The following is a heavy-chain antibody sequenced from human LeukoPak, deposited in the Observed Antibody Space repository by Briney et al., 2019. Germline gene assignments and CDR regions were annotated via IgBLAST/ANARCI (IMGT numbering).Heavy chain of an antibody. J-gene: IGHJ4*02. Sequence: TSETLSLTCTVSGGSISSYYWSWIRQPPGKGLEWIGYIYYSGSTNYNPSLKSRVTISVDTSKNQFSLKLSSVTAADTAVYYCAREYYYDSSGCFDYWGQGTLVTVSS. CDR2: IYYSGST. CDR1: GGSISSYY. V-gene: IGHV4-59*01. CDR3: AREYYYDSSGCFDY. D-gene: IGHD3-22*01.